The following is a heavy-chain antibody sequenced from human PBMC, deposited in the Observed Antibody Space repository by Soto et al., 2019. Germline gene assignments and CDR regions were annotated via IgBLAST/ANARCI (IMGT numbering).Heavy chain of an antibody. CDR3: TTLRSSYYFDF. V-gene: IGHV3-15*01. CDR1: GFTFNYAW. Sequence: GGSLRLSCVASGFTFNYAWMSWVRQAPGKGLEWVGHIKSKIDGETTDYTAPVKGRFTISRDDSKRTVYLQMNSLKTEDTAVYYCTTLRSSYYFDFWGQGTLVTVSS. CDR2: IKSKIDGETT. J-gene: IGHJ4*02. D-gene: IGHD1-26*01.